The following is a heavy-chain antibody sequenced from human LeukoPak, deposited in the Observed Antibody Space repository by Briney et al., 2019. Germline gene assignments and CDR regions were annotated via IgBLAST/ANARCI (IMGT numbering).Heavy chain of an antibody. CDR3: ARALRYFDWTLLAFDI. J-gene: IGHJ3*02. D-gene: IGHD3-9*01. CDR1: GYTFTSYD. Sequence: ASVKVSCRASGYTFTSYDINWVRQATGQGLEWMGWMNANSGNTGYAQKFQGRVTMTRNTSISTAYMELSSLRSEDTAVYYCARALRYFDWTLLAFDIWGQGTMVTVSS. CDR2: MNANSGNT. V-gene: IGHV1-8*01.